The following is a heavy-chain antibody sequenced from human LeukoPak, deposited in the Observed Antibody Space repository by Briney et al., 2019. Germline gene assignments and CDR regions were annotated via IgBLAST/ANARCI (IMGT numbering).Heavy chain of an antibody. CDR1: GFTFSNSW. J-gene: IGHJ4*02. D-gene: IGHD2-8*02. Sequence: PGGSLRLSCVASGFTFSNSWMAWVRQAPGKGLEWVANIKQDGGTKHYADSLGGRFTISRDNPKNSLYRQMNSLRSDDTALYYCARDTVGSLDYWGQGILVTVAS. V-gene: IGHV3-7*01. CDR3: ARDTVGSLDY. CDR2: IKQDGGTK.